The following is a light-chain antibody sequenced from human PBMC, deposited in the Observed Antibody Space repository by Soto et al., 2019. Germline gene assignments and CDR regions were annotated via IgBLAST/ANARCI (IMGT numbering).Light chain of an antibody. J-gene: IGKJ4*01. Sequence: IVFTQSPCTLSLSPGERATLSCRASQSVTSNYLAWYQQKPGQAPRLLIYGASSRATGVPDRFSGSGSGTDFTLTISKLEPEDFALYYCQQYGSSPPLTFGGGTKVDI. CDR2: GAS. CDR3: QQYGSSPPLT. V-gene: IGKV3-20*01. CDR1: QSVTSNY.